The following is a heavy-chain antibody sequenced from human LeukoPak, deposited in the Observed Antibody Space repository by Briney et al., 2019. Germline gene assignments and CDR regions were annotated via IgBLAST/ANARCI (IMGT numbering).Heavy chain of an antibody. Sequence: GASVKVSCKASGYTFTGYYMHWVRQAPGQALEWMGWINPNSGGTNYAQKFQGRVTMTRDTSISTAYMELSRLRSDDTAVYYCARVEWLRFNYFDYWGQGTLVTVSS. CDR1: GYTFTGYY. V-gene: IGHV1-2*02. D-gene: IGHD5-12*01. CDR3: ARVEWLRFNYFDY. J-gene: IGHJ4*02. CDR2: INPNSGGT.